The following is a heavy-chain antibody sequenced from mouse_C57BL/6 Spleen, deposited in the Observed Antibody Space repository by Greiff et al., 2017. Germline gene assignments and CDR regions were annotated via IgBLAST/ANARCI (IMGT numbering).Heavy chain of an antibody. CDR2: ISSGGSYT. CDR3: ARHEALLRTGYFDV. Sequence: EVHLVESGGDLVKPGGSLKLSCAASGFTFSSYGMSWVRQTPDKRLEWVATISSGGSYTYYPDSVKGRFTISRDNAKNTLYLQMSSLKSEDTAMYYCARHEALLRTGYFDVWGTGTTVTVSS. D-gene: IGHD1-2*01. V-gene: IGHV5-6*01. CDR1: GFTFSSYG. J-gene: IGHJ1*03.